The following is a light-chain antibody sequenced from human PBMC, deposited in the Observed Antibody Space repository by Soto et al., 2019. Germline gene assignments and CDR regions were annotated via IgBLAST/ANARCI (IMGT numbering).Light chain of an antibody. CDR3: AAWDDSLSGYV. CDR1: SSNIGSNY. J-gene: IGLJ1*01. V-gene: IGLV1-47*01. CDR2: RNN. Sequence: QSVLTQPPSASGTPGQRVTISCSGSSSNIGSNYVYWYQQLPGTAPKLLIYRNNQRPSGVPDRFSGSKSGTSASLAISGLRSEDEADYYCAAWDDSLSGYVFRTGTKLTVL.